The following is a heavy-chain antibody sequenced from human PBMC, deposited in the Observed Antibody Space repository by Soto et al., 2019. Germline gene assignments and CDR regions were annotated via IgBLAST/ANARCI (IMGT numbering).Heavy chain of an antibody. J-gene: IGHJ4*02. CDR1: GFTFSDYY. CDR2: SSNSGTFS. D-gene: IGHD1-1*01. Sequence: PGGSLRLSCEVSGFTFSDYYISWIRQAPGKGLEWISYSSNSGTFSRYADSVEGRFSISRDNTKNLLYLQMNSLRAEDTAVYYCARSGDNYNRLDYWGQGTPVTVSS. V-gene: IGHV3-11*06. CDR3: ARSGDNYNRLDY.